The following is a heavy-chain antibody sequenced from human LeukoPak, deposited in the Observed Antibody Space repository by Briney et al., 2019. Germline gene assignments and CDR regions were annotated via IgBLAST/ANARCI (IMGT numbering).Heavy chain of an antibody. CDR2: IRSKANSYAT. D-gene: IGHD3-9*01. CDR3: TRVHELRYFDWFAGDNWFDP. CDR1: GFTFSGSA. V-gene: IGHV3-73*01. J-gene: IGHJ5*02. Sequence: PGGSLKLSCAASGFTFSGSAMHWVRQASGKGREWVGRIRSKANSYATPYAASVKGRFTISRDDSKNTAYLQMNSLKTEDTAVYYCTRVHELRYFDWFAGDNWFDPWGQGTLVTVS.